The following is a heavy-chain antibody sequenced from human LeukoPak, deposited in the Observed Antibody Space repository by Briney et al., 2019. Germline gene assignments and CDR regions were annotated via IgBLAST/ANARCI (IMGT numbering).Heavy chain of an antibody. CDR2: INTKNGNT. D-gene: IGHD3-10*01. J-gene: IGHJ4*02. V-gene: IGHV1-18*01. CDR1: GYTFTTYG. CDR3: ARGVSMSPGLLWFGEYWGFDY. Sequence: ASVKVSCKASGYTFTTYGINWVRQAPGQGPEWMGRINTKNGNTNYAQKLQGRVTMTTDTSTSTAYMELRSLRSDDTAVYYCARGVSMSPGLLWFGEYWGFDYWGQGTLVTVSS.